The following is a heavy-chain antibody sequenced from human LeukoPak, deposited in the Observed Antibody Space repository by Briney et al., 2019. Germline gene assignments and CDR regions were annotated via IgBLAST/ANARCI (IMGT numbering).Heavy chain of an antibody. CDR3: ARDATGSSFYDY. CDR1: GFTFSNYW. Sequence: GGSLGLSCAASGFTFSNYWMNWVRQAPGKGLECVANIKQDGSEKSYVDSVLGRFTVSRDNAKNSLILQMNSLRAEDTAVYYCARDATGSSFYDYWGQGTLVTVSS. J-gene: IGHJ4*02. CDR2: IKQDGSEK. D-gene: IGHD3-10*01. V-gene: IGHV3-7*01.